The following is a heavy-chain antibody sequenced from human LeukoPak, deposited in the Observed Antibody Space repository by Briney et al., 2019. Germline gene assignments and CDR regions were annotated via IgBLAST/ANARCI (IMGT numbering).Heavy chain of an antibody. Sequence: PSETLSLTCTVSGGSISSGGYYWSWIRQPPGKGLEWIGYIYHSGSTYYNPSLKSRVTISVDRSKNQFSLKLSSVTAADTAVYYCARDWFPLGGGRHDAFDIWGQGTMVTVSS. V-gene: IGHV4-30-2*01. D-gene: IGHD3-10*01. CDR3: ARDWFPLGGGRHDAFDI. CDR2: IYHSGST. J-gene: IGHJ3*02. CDR1: GGSISSGGYY.